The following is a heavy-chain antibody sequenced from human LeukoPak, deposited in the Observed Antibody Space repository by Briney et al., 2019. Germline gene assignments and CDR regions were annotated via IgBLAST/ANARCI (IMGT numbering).Heavy chain of an antibody. J-gene: IGHJ4*02. CDR2: IGASGATT. V-gene: IGHV3-23*01. D-gene: IGHD2-2*01. Sequence: PRGSLRLSCAVSGFTLKNDAMTWIRQAPGKGLEWVSAIGASGATTYYAESVKGRFTISRDNAQHTLFLLMNSRRAEDTAIYYWAKDRIPATLYYFDYWGQGTLVTVSS. CDR3: AKDRIPATLYYFDY. CDR1: GFTLKNDA.